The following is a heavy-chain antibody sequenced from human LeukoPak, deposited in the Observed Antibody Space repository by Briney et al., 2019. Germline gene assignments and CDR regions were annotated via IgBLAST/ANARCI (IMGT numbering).Heavy chain of an antibody. CDR1: GYTFTSYG. CDR2: ISAYNGNT. J-gene: IGHJ4*02. Sequence: GASVKVSCKASGYTFTSYGISWVRQAPGQGLEWMGWISAYNGNTNYAQKLQGRVTMTTDTSTSTAYMELRSLRSDDTAVYYCARDYSGSYSVDYFDYWGQGTLVTVSS. CDR3: ARDYSGSYSVDYFDY. D-gene: IGHD1-26*01. V-gene: IGHV1-18*01.